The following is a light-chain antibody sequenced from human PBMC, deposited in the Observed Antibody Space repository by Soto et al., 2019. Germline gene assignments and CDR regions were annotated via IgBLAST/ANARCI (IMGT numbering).Light chain of an antibody. J-gene: IGKJ1*01. CDR2: GAS. CDR3: QQYNNWPPDRT. V-gene: IGKV3-15*01. Sequence: EIVMTQSPATLSVSPGERATLSCRASQSVGRNLAWYQQKPGQAPRLLIYGASTRANGIPARFSGSGSGTEFTLTISSLQSEDFAIYFCQQYNNWPPDRTFGQGTKVEIK. CDR1: QSVGRN.